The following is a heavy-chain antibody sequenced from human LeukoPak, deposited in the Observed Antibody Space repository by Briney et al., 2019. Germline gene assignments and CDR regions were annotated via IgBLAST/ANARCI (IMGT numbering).Heavy chain of an antibody. CDR2: IRESGAST. CDR3: ALTDGSGSYWLY. J-gene: IGHJ4*02. CDR1: GFSFSSYD. Sequence: PGGSLRLSCVASGFSFSSYDMSWVRQAPGKGLEWVSAIRESGASTYYADSVMGRFTISRDNSRNMLYLQMSSLRAEDTAVYYCALTDGSGSYWLYWGQGTLVTVSA. V-gene: IGHV3-23*01. D-gene: IGHD3-10*01.